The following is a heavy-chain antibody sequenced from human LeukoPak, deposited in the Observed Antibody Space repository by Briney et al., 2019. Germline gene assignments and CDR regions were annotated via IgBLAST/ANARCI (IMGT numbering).Heavy chain of an antibody. J-gene: IGHJ4*02. Sequence: SETLFLTCTVSGDSISTSSYFWAWIRQSPGKGLEWIGYIYYSGSTNYNPSLKSRVTISVDTSKNQFSLKLSSVTAADTAVYYCARCVDSGSYSANFDYWGQGTLVTVSS. CDR1: GDSISTSSYF. CDR2: IYYSGST. CDR3: ARCVDSGSYSANFDY. V-gene: IGHV4-61*05. D-gene: IGHD1-26*01.